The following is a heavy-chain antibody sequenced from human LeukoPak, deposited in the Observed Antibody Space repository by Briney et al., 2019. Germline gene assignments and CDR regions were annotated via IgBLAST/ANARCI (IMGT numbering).Heavy chain of an antibody. D-gene: IGHD4-17*01. CDR3: AKDQNTVATAPFDY. V-gene: IGHV3-74*01. J-gene: IGHJ4*02. CDR1: GNYW. CDR2: INSDGSWT. Sequence: GGSLRLSCAASGNYWMHWVRQAPGKGLVWVSHINSDGSWTGYADSVKGRFTISRDNSKNVLYLQMNSLRAEDTALYYCAKDQNTVATAPFDYWGQGTLVTVSS.